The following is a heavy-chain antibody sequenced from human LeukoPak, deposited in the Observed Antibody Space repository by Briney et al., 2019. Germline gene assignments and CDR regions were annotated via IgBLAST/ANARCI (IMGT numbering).Heavy chain of an antibody. CDR1: GFTFSNSW. V-gene: IGHV3-74*01. J-gene: IGHJ4*02. CDR3: AREILAPGKTHDY. Sequence: PGGSLRLSCAASGFTFSNSWMHWVRQAPGKGLVWVSRINSDGGDPAYADSVKGRFTISRDNAKNTLFLQINSLRAEDTAVYYCAREILAPGKTHDYWGQGTLVTVSS. CDR2: INSDGGDP.